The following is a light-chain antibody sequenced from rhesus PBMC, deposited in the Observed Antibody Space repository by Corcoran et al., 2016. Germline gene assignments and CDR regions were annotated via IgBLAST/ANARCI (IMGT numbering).Light chain of an antibody. CDR2: KAS. CDR3: QQYSSSPYS. V-gene: IGKV1-21*01. Sequence: DIQMTQSPSSLSASVGDKVTITCRASQGISSWLAWYQQKPGKAPKLLIYKASSLQGGVPSRFSGRGSGTDFTLTISSLQSEDFATYYCQQYSSSPYSFGQGTKVEIK. CDR1: QGISSW. J-gene: IGKJ2*01.